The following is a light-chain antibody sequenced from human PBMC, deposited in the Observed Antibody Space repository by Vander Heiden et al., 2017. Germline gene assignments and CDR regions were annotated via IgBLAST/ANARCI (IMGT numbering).Light chain of an antibody. CDR1: SSNIGNNY. CDR2: ENN. J-gene: IGLJ3*02. V-gene: IGLV1-51*02. CDR3: GAWDTSLAAVV. Sequence: HSQLTQPPYTSAAPGQEVTISCSGSSSNIGNNYVSWYQQFPGAAPRLLNSENNIRPSGIPDRFSSSKAGTSGILAITGLQTGDEADYYCGAWDTSLAAVVFGGGTKVTVL.